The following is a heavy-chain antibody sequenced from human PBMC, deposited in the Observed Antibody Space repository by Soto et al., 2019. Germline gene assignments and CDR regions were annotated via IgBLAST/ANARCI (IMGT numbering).Heavy chain of an antibody. CDR3: ASLPAVGIPFGYYGMDV. CDR1: GFTFSSYW. D-gene: IGHD2-21*01. J-gene: IGHJ6*02. V-gene: IGHV3-74*01. Sequence: LRLSCAASGFTFSSYWMHWVRQAPGKGLVWVSRINSDGSSTSYADSVKGRFTISRDNAKNTLYLQMNSLRAEDTAVYYCASLPAVGIPFGYYGMDVWGQGTTVTVSS. CDR2: INSDGSST.